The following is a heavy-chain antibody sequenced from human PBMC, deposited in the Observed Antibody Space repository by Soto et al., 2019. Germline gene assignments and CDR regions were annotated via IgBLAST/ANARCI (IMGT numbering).Heavy chain of an antibody. D-gene: IGHD3-22*01. CDR3: ARLSYYYDSSAWLGV. CDR2: IYYSGST. V-gene: IGHV4-39*01. Sequence: SETLSLTCTVSGGSISSSSYYWGWIRQPPGKGLEWIGSIYYSGSTYYNPSLKSRVTISVDTSKNQFSLKLSSVTAADTAVYYCARLSYYYDSSAWLGVWGQGTTVTVSS. J-gene: IGHJ6*02. CDR1: GGSISSSSYY.